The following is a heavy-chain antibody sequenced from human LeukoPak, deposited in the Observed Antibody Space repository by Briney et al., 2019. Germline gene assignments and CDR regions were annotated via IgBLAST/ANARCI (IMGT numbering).Heavy chain of an antibody. J-gene: IGHJ4*02. CDR2: ISSSSSYI. D-gene: IGHD4-17*01. CDR3: ASTSRTVTGLDY. CDR1: GFTFSSYS. Sequence: GGSLRLSCAASGFTFSSYSMNWVRQAPGKGLEWVSSISSSSSYIYYADSVKGRFTISRDNAKNSLYLQMNSLRAEDTAVYYCASTSRTVTGLDYWGQGTLVTVSS. V-gene: IGHV3-21*01.